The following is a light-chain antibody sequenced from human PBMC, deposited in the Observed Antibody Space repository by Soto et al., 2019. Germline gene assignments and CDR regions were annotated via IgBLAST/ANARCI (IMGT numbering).Light chain of an antibody. V-gene: IGKV3-11*01. CDR1: QSVKTF. J-gene: IGKJ5*01. CDR2: DAS. Sequence: IFLTQSPATLSLSPGERATLSCRASQSVKTFLVWYQHRPGQAPRVLIYDASHRASGIPARFSGSGSGTDFTLTISSLEPEDAALYYCQPRSNWPPITFGQGTRLEI. CDR3: QPRSNWPPIT.